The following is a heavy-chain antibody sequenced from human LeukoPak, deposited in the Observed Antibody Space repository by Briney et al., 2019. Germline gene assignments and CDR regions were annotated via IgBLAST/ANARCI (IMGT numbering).Heavy chain of an antibody. D-gene: IGHD2-2*01. CDR3: ARIPQRVPHNWFDP. CDR1: GYTFTSYD. J-gene: IGHJ5*02. Sequence: ASVTVSCKASGYTFTSYDINWVRQAAGQGLEWMGWMNPHSGNAGYAQKFQGRVTMTRDTSISTVYMELSSLTSDDTAVYYCARIPQRVPHNWFDPWGQGTLATVSS. CDR2: MNPHSGNA. V-gene: IGHV1-8*01.